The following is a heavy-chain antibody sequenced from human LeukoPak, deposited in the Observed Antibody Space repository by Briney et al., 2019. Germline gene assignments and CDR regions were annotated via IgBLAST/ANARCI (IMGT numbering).Heavy chain of an antibody. CDR3: AKDPSPYYYDIGGY. D-gene: IGHD3-22*01. Sequence: GGSLRLSCAASGFTFSSSAMSWVRQVPGKGLEWVSGISASGGSTNYADSVRGRFTISRDNSKNTLYLQMNSLRAEDTAVYYCAKDPSPYYYDIGGYWGQGTLVTVSS. CDR2: ISASGGST. V-gene: IGHV3-23*01. J-gene: IGHJ4*02. CDR1: GFTFSSSA.